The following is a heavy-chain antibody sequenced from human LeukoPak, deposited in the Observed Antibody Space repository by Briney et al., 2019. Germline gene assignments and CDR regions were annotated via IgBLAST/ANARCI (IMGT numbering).Heavy chain of an antibody. V-gene: IGHV3-48*03. J-gene: IGHJ5*02. D-gene: IGHD2-2*01. Sequence: PGGSLRLSCAASEFIFSTYEMNWVRQAPGKGLEWVSYISTRGATIYYADSVKGRFTISRDNAQNSLYLQMNSLRAEDTAVYYCARSVFCSSASCFGGWFDPWGQGTLVTVSS. CDR1: EFIFSTYE. CDR2: ISTRGATI. CDR3: ARSVFCSSASCFGGWFDP.